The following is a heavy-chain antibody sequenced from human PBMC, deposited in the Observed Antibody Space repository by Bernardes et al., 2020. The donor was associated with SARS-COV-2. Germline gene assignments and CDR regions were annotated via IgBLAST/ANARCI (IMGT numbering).Heavy chain of an antibody. CDR1: GFTFDDYA. V-gene: IGHV3-30-3*01. CDR2: ISYDGSNK. J-gene: IGHJ4*02. Sequence: GGSLRLSCAASGFTFDDYAMHWVRQAPGKGLEWVAVISYDGSNKYYADSVKGRFTISRDNSKNTLYLQMNSLRAEDTAVYYCARDEDSGYDYGVFDYWGQGTLV. D-gene: IGHD5-12*01. CDR3: ARDEDSGYDYGVFDY.